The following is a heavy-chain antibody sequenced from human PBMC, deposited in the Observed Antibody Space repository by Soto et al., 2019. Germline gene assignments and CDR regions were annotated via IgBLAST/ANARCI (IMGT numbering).Heavy chain of an antibody. J-gene: IGHJ4*02. CDR1: GFTFSSYS. D-gene: IGHD3-3*01. CDR3: ARVIFPE. V-gene: IGHV3-21*01. Sequence: EVQLVESGGGLVKPGGSLRLSCAASGFTFSSYSMNWVRQAPGKGLEWVSSISSSSSYIYYADSVKGRFTISXXXXXXXLYLQMNSLRAEDTAVYYCARVIFPEWGQGTLVTVSS. CDR2: ISSSSSYI.